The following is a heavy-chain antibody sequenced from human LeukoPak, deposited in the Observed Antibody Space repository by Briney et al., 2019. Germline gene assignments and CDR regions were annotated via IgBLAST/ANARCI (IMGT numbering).Heavy chain of an antibody. D-gene: IGHD5-24*01. CDR3: ARDWSGDGYNSGFDY. CDR2: ISSSGSTI. CDR1: GFIFSSYL. V-gene: IGHV3-48*03. Sequence: GGSLRLSCAASGFIFSSYLMNWVRQAPGKGLEWVSYISSSGSTIYYADSVKGRFTISRDNAKNSLYLQMNSPRAEDTAVYYCARDWSGDGYNSGFDYWGQGTLVTVSS. J-gene: IGHJ4*02.